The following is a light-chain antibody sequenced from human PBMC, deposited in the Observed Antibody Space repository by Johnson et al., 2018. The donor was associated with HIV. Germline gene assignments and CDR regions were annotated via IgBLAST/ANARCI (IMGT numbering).Light chain of an antibody. J-gene: IGLJ1*01. CDR1: SSNIGNNY. V-gene: IGLV1-51*01. CDR2: DNH. CDR3: GTLDTSLSVYV. Sequence: QSVLTQPPSVSAAPGQKVTISCSGSSSNIGNNYVSWYQQLPGTAPKLLIYDNHKRPSGIPDRFSGSKSGTSATLAITGLQTGDEADYYCGTLDTSLSVYVFGTGTKVTVL.